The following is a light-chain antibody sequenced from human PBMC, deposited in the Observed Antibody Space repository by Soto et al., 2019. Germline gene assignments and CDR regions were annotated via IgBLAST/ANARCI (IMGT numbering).Light chain of an antibody. CDR2: AVS. J-gene: IGLJ1*01. CDR1: SSDIGGYNY. Sequence: QSVLTQPPSASGSLGQSVTISCTGTSSDIGGYNYVSWYQQHPGKAPKLIIYAVSNRSSEVPGRFSGSKSGNTASLTVSGLLAEDEADYFGSSYAANTNLVFGTGTKLTVL. V-gene: IGLV2-8*01. CDR3: SSYAANTNLV.